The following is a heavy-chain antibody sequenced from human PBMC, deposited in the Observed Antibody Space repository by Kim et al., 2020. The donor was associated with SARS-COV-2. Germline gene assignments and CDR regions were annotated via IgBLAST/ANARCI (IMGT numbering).Heavy chain of an antibody. J-gene: IGHJ5*02. V-gene: IGHV3-9*01. CDR2: ISWNSGSI. CDR1: GFTFDDYA. CDR3: AKDPFSGFDSSGYYGNWFDP. D-gene: IGHD3-22*01. Sequence: GGSLRLSCAASGFTFDDYAMHWVRQAPGKGLEWVSGISWNSGSIGYADSVKGRFTISRDNAKNSLYLQMNSLRAEDTALYYCAKDPFSGFDSSGYYGNWFDPWGQGTLVTVSS.